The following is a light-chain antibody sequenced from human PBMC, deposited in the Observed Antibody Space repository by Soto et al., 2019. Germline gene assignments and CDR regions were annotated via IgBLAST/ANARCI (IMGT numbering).Light chain of an antibody. V-gene: IGKV1-6*02. CDR3: LQDYTYPWT. CDR2: AAS. Sequence: IQMTQSPSSLSASVGDRVTITCRASQGIKNDLEWYQQKPGKAPKLLIYAASSLQTGVPSRFSGSGSGTDFTLTISSLQAEDFATYYCLQDYTYPWTFGQGTKVEV. CDR1: QGIKND. J-gene: IGKJ1*01.